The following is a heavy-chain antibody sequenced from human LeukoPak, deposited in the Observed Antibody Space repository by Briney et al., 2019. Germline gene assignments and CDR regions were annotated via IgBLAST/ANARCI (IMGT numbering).Heavy chain of an antibody. J-gene: IGHJ2*01. CDR3: ARVRGPTVTTWYFDL. CDR1: GFTFSTHG. Sequence: GGSLRPSCGASGFTFSTHGMIWVRQAPGKGLEWVSYISPWSDTIYYADSVKGRFTISRDDARNSLYLQMHSLRAGDTAVYYCARVRGPTVTTWYFDLWGRGTLVTVPS. D-gene: IGHD4-17*01. V-gene: IGHV3-48*01. CDR2: ISPWSDTI.